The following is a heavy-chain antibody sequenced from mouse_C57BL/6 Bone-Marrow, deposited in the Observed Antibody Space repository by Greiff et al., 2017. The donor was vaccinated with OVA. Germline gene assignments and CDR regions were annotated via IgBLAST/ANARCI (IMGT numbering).Heavy chain of an antibody. CDR3: TTFLYDGYYLG. J-gene: IGHJ2*01. D-gene: IGHD2-3*01. V-gene: IGHV14-4*01. CDR2: IDPENGDT. Sequence: VQLKESGAELVRPGASVKLSCTASGFNFTDYYMHWVKQRPEQGLEWIGWIDPENGDTEYASKFQGKATLTAATSSNTAYLQLSSLTSEDTAVYYSTTFLYDGYYLGWGQGTTLTVSS. CDR1: GFNFTDYY.